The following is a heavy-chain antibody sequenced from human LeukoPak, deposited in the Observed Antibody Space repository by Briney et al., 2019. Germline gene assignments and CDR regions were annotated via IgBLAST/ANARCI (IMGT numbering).Heavy chain of an antibody. J-gene: IGHJ4*02. CDR3: ARDSGSAYYSSAGY. CDR1: GFTFSDYY. D-gene: IGHD3-22*01. V-gene: IGHV3-11*01. CDR2: ISNSGGTM. Sequence: PGGSLRLSFAASGFTFSDYYMSWIRQAPGKGLEWVSYISNSGGTMYYADSVKGRFTISRDNAKNSLYLQMNSLRVEDTAVYYCARDSGSAYYSSAGYWGQGTLVTVSS.